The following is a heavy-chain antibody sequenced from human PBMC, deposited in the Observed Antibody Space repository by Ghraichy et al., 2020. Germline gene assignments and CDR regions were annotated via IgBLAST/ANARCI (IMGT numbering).Heavy chain of an antibody. V-gene: IGHV1-18*01. CDR3: ARALRCAGSYYYPYYGMDV. J-gene: IGHJ6*02. Sequence: ASVKVSCKASGYTFTNYGITWVRQAPGQGLEWMGWISTYNSKTYYAQNLQGRVTMTTDTSTTTGYMELRSLESDDTAVYYCARALRCAGSYYYPYYGMDVWGQGTTVTVSS. D-gene: IGHD3-10*02. CDR2: ISTYNSKT. CDR1: GYTFTNYG.